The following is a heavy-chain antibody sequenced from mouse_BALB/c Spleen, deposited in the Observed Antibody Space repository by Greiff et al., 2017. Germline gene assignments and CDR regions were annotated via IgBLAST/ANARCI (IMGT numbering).Heavy chain of an antibody. CDR3: ARSISSITTATFAY. Sequence: EVKLQESGPGLVKPSQSLSLTCTVTGYSITSDYAWYWIRQFPGNKLEWMGYISYSGSTCYNPSLKSRISITRDTSKNQFFLQLNSVTTEDTATYYCARSISSITTATFAYWGQGTLVTVSA. J-gene: IGHJ3*01. CDR2: ISYSGST. D-gene: IGHD1-2*01. CDR1: GYSITSDYA. V-gene: IGHV3-2*02.